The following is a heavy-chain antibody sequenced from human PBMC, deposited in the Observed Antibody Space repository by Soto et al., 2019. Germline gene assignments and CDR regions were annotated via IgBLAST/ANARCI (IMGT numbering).Heavy chain of an antibody. D-gene: IGHD6-19*01. CDR1: GFTFSSYA. CDR2: ISGSGGST. Sequence: EVQLLESGGGLVQPGGSLRLSCAASGFTFSSYAMSWVRQAPGKGLEWVSAISGSGGSTYYADSVKGRFTISRDNSKNTLYLQMNSLRAEDTAVYYCAKGKGRGSGWWAYWFDPWGQGTLVTVSS. CDR3: AKGKGRGSGWWAYWFDP. V-gene: IGHV3-23*01. J-gene: IGHJ5*02.